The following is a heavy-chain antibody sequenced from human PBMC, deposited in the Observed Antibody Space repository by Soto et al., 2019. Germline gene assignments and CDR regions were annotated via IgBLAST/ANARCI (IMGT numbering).Heavy chain of an antibody. Sequence: GGSLRLSCAASGFTFSNYDMHWVRQVTGKGLEWVSTIGTAGDTYYPGSVKGRFTISRENAKNSLYLQMNNLRAEDTAMYYCARGRLISLYYFGYWGQGTLVPVSS. CDR1: GFTFSNYD. CDR2: IGTAGDT. V-gene: IGHV3-13*01. D-gene: IGHD2-15*01. J-gene: IGHJ4*02. CDR3: ARGRLISLYYFGY.